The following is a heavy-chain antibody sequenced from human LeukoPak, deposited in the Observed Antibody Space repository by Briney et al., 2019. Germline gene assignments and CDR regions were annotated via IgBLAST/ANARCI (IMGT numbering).Heavy chain of an antibody. V-gene: IGHV1-46*01. Sequence: ASVKVSCKTSGYTFTRYYMQWVRQAPGHGLEWMGIINPISGATDYAQKFQGRVTMTRATSTSTVYMELSSLRSEDTAMYYCARLPYRDGVAQDYWGQGTLVTVSS. CDR3: ARLPYRDGVAQDY. J-gene: IGHJ4*02. CDR2: INPISGAT. D-gene: IGHD3-16*02. CDR1: GYTFTRYY.